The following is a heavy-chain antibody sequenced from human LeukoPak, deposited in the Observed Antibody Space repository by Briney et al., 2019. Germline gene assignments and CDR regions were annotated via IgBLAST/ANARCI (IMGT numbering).Heavy chain of an antibody. CDR2: MNPNSGNT. J-gene: IGHJ3*02. CDR1: GYTFTSYD. D-gene: IGHD6-19*01. V-gene: IGHV1-8*03. Sequence: VSVKVSCKASGYTFTSYDINWVRQATGQGLEWMGWMNPNSGNTGYAQKFQGRVTITRNTSISTAYMELSSLRSEDTAMYYCATAHPDSIAVAGRAFDIWGQGTMVTVSS. CDR3: ATAHPDSIAVAGRAFDI.